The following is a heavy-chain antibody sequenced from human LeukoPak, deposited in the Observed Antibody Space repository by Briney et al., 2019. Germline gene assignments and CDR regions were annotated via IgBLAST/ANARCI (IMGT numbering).Heavy chain of an antibody. D-gene: IGHD3-22*01. J-gene: IGHJ4*02. CDR3: AKDRRDYDSSGYPDY. Sequence: PGGSLRLSCVASGFTFNNYAMHWVRQAPGKGLEWVAVISYDGSNKYYADSVKGRFTISRDNSKNTLYLQMNSLRAEDTAVYYCAKDRRDYDSSGYPDYWGQGTLVTVSS. CDR1: GFTFNNYA. CDR2: ISYDGSNK. V-gene: IGHV3-30*18.